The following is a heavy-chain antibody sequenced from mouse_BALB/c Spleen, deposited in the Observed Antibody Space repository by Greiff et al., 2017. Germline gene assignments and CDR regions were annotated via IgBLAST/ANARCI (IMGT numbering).Heavy chain of an antibody. J-gene: IGHJ4*01. D-gene: IGHD2-3*01. CDR3: AREDDGYSYYAMDY. CDR1: GYTFTSYW. V-gene: IGHV1-87*01. Sequence: QVQLKQSGAELARPGASVKLSCKASGYTFTSYWMQWVKQRPGQGLEWIGAIYPGDGDTRYTQKFKGKATLTADKSSSTAYMQLSSLASEDSAVYYCAREDDGYSYYAMDYWGQGTSVTVSS. CDR2: IYPGDGDT.